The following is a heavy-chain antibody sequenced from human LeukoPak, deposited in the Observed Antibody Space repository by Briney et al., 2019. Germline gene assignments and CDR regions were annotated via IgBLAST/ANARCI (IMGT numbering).Heavy chain of an antibody. CDR3: ARDRGGSDWNFHFDY. Sequence: TSETLSLTCAVSGGSISGGGYSWSWIRQPPGKGLEWIGYIYYSGTTYYNPSLKSRVTISVDTSKNQFSLKLSSVTAADTAVYYCARDRGGSDWNFHFDYWGQGTLVTVSS. V-gene: IGHV4-30-4*07. J-gene: IGHJ4*02. CDR2: IYYSGTT. D-gene: IGHD1-7*01. CDR1: GGSISGGGYS.